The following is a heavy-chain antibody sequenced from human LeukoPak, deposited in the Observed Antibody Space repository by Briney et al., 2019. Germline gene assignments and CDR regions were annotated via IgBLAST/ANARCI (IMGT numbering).Heavy chain of an antibody. J-gene: IGHJ6*02. D-gene: IGHD3-10*01. Sequence: GGSLRLSCAASGFTFSSYSMNWVRQAPGKGLEWVSSISSSSSYIYYADSVKGRFTISRDNSKNTLYLQMGSLRAEDMAVYYCARGVLWFGEPLVGMDVWGQGTTVTVSS. V-gene: IGHV3-21*01. CDR3: ARGVLWFGEPLVGMDV. CDR2: ISSSSSYI. CDR1: GFTFSSYS.